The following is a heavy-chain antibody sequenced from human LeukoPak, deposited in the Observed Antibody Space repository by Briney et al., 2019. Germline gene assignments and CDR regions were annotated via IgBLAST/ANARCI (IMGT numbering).Heavy chain of an antibody. CDR1: GYSISSGYY. V-gene: IGHV4-38-2*02. J-gene: IGHJ5*02. D-gene: IGHD1-14*01. Sequence: SSETLSLTCTVSGYSISSGYYWGWIRQPPGKGLEWIGSIYHSGSTYYNPSLKSRVTISVDTSKNQFSLKLSSVTAADTAVYYCARDPERLRTHTNWFDPWGQGTLVTVSS. CDR3: ARDPERLRTHTNWFDP. CDR2: IYHSGST.